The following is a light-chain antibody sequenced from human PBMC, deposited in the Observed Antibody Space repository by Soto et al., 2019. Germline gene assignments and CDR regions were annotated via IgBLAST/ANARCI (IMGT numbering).Light chain of an antibody. J-gene: IGKJ1*01. CDR2: DAS. V-gene: IGKV3-20*01. Sequence: EIVLTQSPGTLSLSPGDRATLSCRASQTVEKNYLAWYQQKPGQAPRLLVDDASRRAAGIPDRFSGSGSGTDFTLTISRLEPEDFAVYYWQQYGSSPWTFGQGTKVEIK. CDR3: QQYGSSPWT. CDR1: QTVEKNY.